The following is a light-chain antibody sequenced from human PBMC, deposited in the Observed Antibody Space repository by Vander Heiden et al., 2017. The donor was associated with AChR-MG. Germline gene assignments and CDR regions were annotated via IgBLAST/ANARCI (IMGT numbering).Light chain of an antibody. CDR2: EDS. V-gene: IGLV3-10*01. CDR1: ALPKKY. Sequence: SYELTHPPSVSVSPGQTARITCSGDALPKKYAYWYQQKSGQAPVLVIYEDSKRPYGIPERFSGSSSGTMATLTISGAQVEDEADYYCYSTDSSGNHRVFGGGTKLTVL. CDR3: YSTDSSGNHRV. J-gene: IGLJ3*02.